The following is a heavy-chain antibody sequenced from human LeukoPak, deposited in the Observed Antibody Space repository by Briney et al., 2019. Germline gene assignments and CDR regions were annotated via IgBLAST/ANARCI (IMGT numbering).Heavy chain of an antibody. V-gene: IGHV1-8*01. CDR1: GYTFTSYD. Sequence: ASVKVSCKASGYTFTSYDINWVRQATGQGLEWMGWMNPNSGNTGYAQKFQGRVTMTRNTSISTAYMELSSLRSEDAAVYYCARVLGYCGRDCYPLDYWGQGTLVTVSS. CDR2: MNPNSGNT. J-gene: IGHJ4*02. D-gene: IGHD2-21*02. CDR3: ARVLGYCGRDCYPLDY.